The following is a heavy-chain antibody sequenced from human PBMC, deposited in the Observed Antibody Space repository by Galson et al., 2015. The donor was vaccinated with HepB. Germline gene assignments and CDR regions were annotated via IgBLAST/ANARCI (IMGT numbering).Heavy chain of an antibody. CDR3: TTGRYYYGMDV. CDR1: GFTFSNAW. V-gene: IGHV3-15*07. CDR2: IKSKTDGGTT. Sequence: SLRLSCAASGFTFSNAWMNWVRQAPGKGLEWVGRIKSKTDGGTTDYAAPVKGRFPISRDDSKNTLYLQMNSLKTEDTAVYYCTTGRYYYGMDVWGQGTTVTVSS. J-gene: IGHJ6*02.